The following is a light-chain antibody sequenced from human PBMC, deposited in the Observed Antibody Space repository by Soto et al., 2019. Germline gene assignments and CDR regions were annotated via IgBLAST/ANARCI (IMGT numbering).Light chain of an antibody. V-gene: IGLV2-14*01. J-gene: IGLJ3*02. CDR3: CSYTSSSIRV. CDR1: SSDVGGYNH. CDR2: EVR. Sequence: QSALTQPASVSGSPGQSITISCTGTSSDVGGYNHVSWYQQHPGKAPKLIIYEVRNRPSGVSNRLSGSKSGNTACLTISGLQADDEADYYCCSYTSSSIRVFGGGTK.